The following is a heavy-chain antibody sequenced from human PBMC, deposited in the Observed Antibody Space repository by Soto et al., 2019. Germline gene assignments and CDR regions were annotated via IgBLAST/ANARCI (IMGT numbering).Heavy chain of an antibody. D-gene: IGHD3-3*01. CDR1: GFTFSTYA. Sequence: EVQLLESGGGLVQPGGSLRVSCAASGFTFSTYAMSWVRQAPGKGLEWVSGISGSGGSTYYADSVKGRFTISRDNSKNTLYLQMNSLRAEDTAVYSCAKIGHYDFWSGYHNCFDPWGQGTLVTVSS. V-gene: IGHV3-23*01. J-gene: IGHJ5*02. CDR3: AKIGHYDFWSGYHNCFDP. CDR2: ISGSGGST.